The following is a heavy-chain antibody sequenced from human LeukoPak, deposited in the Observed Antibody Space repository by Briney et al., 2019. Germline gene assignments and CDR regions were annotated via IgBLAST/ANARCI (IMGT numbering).Heavy chain of an antibody. V-gene: IGHV3-30*18. CDR1: GFTFSSYG. J-gene: IGHJ4*02. CDR2: ISYDGSNK. CDR3: AKEYYYDSVLDY. D-gene: IGHD3-22*01. Sequence: PGRSLRLSCAASGFTFSSYGMHWVRQAPGKGLEWVAVISYDGSNKYYADSVRGRFTISRDNSKNTLYLQMNSLRAEDTAVYYCAKEYYYDSVLDYWGQGTLVTVSS.